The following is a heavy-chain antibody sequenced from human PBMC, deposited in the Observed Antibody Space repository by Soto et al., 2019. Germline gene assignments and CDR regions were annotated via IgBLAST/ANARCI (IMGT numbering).Heavy chain of an antibody. Sequence: QVQLQESGPGLVKPSGTLSLTCAVSGDSISSNNWWNWVRQSPGKGLEWIGEIYGGGTTNYSPSLKSRVTISVDKSKNQFSLKLNSVTAADTAVYYCARVGVAVTVENSWGPGILVTVSS. J-gene: IGHJ4*02. D-gene: IGHD3-3*01. CDR1: GDSISSNNW. CDR3: ARVGVAVTVENS. V-gene: IGHV4-4*02. CDR2: IYGGGTT.